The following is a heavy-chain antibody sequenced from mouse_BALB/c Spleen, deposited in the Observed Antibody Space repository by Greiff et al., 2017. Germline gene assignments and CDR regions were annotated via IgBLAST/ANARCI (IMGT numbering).Heavy chain of an antibody. Sequence: QVQLQQPGAELVKPGASVKLSCKASGYTFTSYWMHWVKQRPGQGLEWIGEINPSNGRTNYNEKFKSKATLTVDKSSSTAYMQLSSLTSEDSAVYYCARRSIYYDYDGFAYWGQGTLVTVSA. V-gene: IGHV1S81*02. CDR1: GYTFTSYW. D-gene: IGHD2-4*01. J-gene: IGHJ3*01. CDR3: ARRSIYYDYDGFAY. CDR2: INPSNGRT.